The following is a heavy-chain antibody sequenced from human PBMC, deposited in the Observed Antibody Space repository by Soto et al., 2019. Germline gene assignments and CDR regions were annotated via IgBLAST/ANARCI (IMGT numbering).Heavy chain of an antibody. D-gene: IGHD7-27*01. Sequence: QVHLQESGPGLVKPSETLSLTCTVSGGSINNHYWSWIRQPPEKGLEWIGYIYYTGSTNYNPSLKSRVTMSVDTSKIQFSLNLTSLTAADTAIYYCARANWYSEYWGQGTLVTVSS. J-gene: IGHJ4*02. CDR1: GGSINNHY. CDR3: ARANWYSEY. CDR2: IYYTGST. V-gene: IGHV4-59*11.